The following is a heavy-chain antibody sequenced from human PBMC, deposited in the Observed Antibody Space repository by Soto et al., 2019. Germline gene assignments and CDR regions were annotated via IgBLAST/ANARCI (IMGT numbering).Heavy chain of an antibody. CDR3: ERIMSRTVTTSGCAY. V-gene: IGHV1-18*01. CDR2: VSAKNGET. D-gene: IGHD4-17*01. Sequence: QVQLVQSGAEVKKPGASVKVSCKASGYTFTTYGIRWVRQAPGQGLEWMGWVSAKNGETNHAQKVQGRVTLTTDTSTSTAYMELRSLRSDDTAVYYCERIMSRTVTTSGCAYWGQGTLVTVS. J-gene: IGHJ4*02. CDR1: GYTFTTYG.